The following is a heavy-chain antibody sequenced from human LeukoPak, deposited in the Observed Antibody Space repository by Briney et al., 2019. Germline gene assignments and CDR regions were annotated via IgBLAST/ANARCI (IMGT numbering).Heavy chain of an antibody. Sequence: TGGSLRLSCAAPGFTFSSYDMHWVRQATGKGLEWVSAIGTAGDTYYPGSVKGRFTISRENAKNSLYLQMNSLRAGDTAVYYCARGSAVTTPDNWYFDLWGRGTLVTVSS. CDR3: ARGSAVTTPDNWYFDL. J-gene: IGHJ2*01. CDR2: IGTAGDT. D-gene: IGHD4-17*01. CDR1: GFTFSSYD. V-gene: IGHV3-13*01.